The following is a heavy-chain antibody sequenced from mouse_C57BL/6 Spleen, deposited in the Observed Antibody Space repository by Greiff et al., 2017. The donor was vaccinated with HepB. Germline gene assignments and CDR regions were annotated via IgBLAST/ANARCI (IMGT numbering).Heavy chain of an antibody. V-gene: IGHV1-82*01. CDR2: IYPGDGDT. D-gene: IGHD1-1*01. CDR3: AREGDGSRHY. CDR1: GYAFSSSW. Sequence: VQLQHSGPELVKPGASVKISCKASGYAFSSSWMNWVKQRPGKGLEWIGRIYPGDGDTNYNGKFKGKATLTADKSSSTAYMQLSSLTSEDSAVYFCAREGDGSRHYWGQGTTLTVSS. J-gene: IGHJ2*01.